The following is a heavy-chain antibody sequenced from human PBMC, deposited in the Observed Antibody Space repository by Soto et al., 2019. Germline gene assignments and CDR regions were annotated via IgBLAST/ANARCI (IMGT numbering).Heavy chain of an antibody. V-gene: IGHV1-58*01. J-gene: IGHJ4*02. CDR3: AAMYYYGSGSYYPPGY. D-gene: IGHD3-10*01. CDR1: GFTFTSSS. Sequence: SVKVSCKASGFTFTSSSVQWVRQARGQRLEWIGWIVVGSGNTNYAQKFQERVTITRDMSTSTAYMELSSLRSEDTAVYYCAAMYYYGSGSYYPPGYWGQGTLVTVSS. CDR2: IVVGSGNT.